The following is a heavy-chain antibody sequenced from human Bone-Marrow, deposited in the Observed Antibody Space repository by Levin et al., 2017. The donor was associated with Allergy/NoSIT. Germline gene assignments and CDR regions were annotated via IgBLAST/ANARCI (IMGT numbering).Heavy chain of an antibody. CDR3: ARRGRWGCSSTSCHFDY. Sequence: GESLKISCKGSGYSFTSYWISWVRQMPGKGLEWMGRIDPSDSYTNYSPSFQGHVTISADKSISTAYLQWSSLKASDTAMYYCARRGRWGCSSTSCHFDYWGQGTLVTVSS. V-gene: IGHV5-10-1*01. CDR2: IDPSDSYT. CDR1: GYSFTSYW. D-gene: IGHD2-2*01. J-gene: IGHJ4*02.